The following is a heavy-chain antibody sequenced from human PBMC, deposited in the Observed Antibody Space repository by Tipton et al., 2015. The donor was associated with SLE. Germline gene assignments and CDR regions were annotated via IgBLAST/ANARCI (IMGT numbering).Heavy chain of an antibody. CDR2: VHYSGST. CDR1: GASISSDY. Sequence: TLSLTCTVSGASISSDYWSWFRQPPGKGLEWIGYVHYSGSTNYNPSLKSRVTISEDTSKNQFSLRLSSVTAADTALYYCARVGSYDLYYFDYWGQGRLVTVSS. V-gene: IGHV4-59*01. CDR3: ARVGSYDLYYFDY. J-gene: IGHJ4*02. D-gene: IGHD3-3*01.